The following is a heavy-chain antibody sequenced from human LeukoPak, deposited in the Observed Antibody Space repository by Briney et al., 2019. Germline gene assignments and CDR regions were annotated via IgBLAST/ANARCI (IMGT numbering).Heavy chain of an antibody. CDR1: GFTFSSYS. CDR2: ISSSSSYI. Sequence: PGGSLRLSCAASGFTFSSYSMNWVRQAPGKGLEWVSSISSSSSYIYYADSVKGRFTISRDNSKNTLYLQMNSLRAEDTAVYYCARDWTDTAMGHLDYWGQGTLVTVSS. D-gene: IGHD5-18*01. J-gene: IGHJ4*02. V-gene: IGHV3-21*01. CDR3: ARDWTDTAMGHLDY.